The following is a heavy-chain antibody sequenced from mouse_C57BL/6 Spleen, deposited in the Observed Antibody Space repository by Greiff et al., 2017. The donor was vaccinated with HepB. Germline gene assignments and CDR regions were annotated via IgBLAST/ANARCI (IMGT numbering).Heavy chain of an antibody. D-gene: IGHD1-1*01. CDR2: SNPSSGYT. J-gene: IGHJ4*01. CDR3: AREYYYGSSYAMDY. V-gene: IGHV1-4*01. CDR1: GYTFTSYT. Sequence: VKLVESGAELARPGASVKMSCKASGYTFTSYTMHWVKQRPGQGLEWIGYSNPSSGYTKYNQKFKDKATLTADKSSSTAYMQLSSLTSEDSAVYYCAREYYYGSSYAMDYCGQGTSVTVSS.